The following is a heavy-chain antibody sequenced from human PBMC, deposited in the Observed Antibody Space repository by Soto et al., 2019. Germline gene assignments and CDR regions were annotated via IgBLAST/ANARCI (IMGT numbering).Heavy chain of an antibody. V-gene: IGHV3-15*01. Sequence: PGGSLRLSCAASGFTSSDAWMSWVRQAPGKGLEWVGRIKSNSDGATTDYAAPVKGRFTISRDDSTNMLYLQMSSLKTEDTAVYYCATVDRAMVRVPYYSYYYSMDVWGQGTTVTV. D-gene: IGHD5-18*01. J-gene: IGHJ6*02. CDR2: IKSNSDGATT. CDR1: GFTSSDAW. CDR3: ATVDRAMVRVPYYSYYYSMDV.